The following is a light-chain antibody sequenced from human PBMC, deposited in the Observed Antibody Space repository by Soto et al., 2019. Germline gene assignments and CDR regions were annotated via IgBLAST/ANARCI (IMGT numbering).Light chain of an antibody. CDR2: EVS. CDR3: CSYGGSRAV. CDR1: SSDVGSHNL. Sequence: QSALTQPASVSGSPGQSITISCTGTSSDVGSHNLVSWYQQHPGQAPKLMIYEVSKRPLGVSTRFSASKSGNTASLTISGLQAEDEDHYYCCSYGGSRAVFGGGTPLTVL. V-gene: IGLV2-23*02. J-gene: IGLJ7*01.